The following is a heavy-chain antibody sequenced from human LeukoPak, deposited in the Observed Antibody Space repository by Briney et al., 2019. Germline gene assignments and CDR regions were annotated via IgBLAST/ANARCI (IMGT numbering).Heavy chain of an antibody. CDR2: ITHSGST. CDR3: ARGPPQTYYAGNGCYYFDY. V-gene: IGHV4-34*01. D-gene: IGHD3-22*01. J-gene: IGHJ4*02. Sequence: SETLSLTCTVSGASISSYYWTWIRQPPGKGLEWIGEITHSGSTNYNPSLKSRVSISTDTSRNQFSLKLSSVTAADTAVYYCARGPPQTYYAGNGCYYFDYWGQGILVTVSS. CDR1: GASISSYY.